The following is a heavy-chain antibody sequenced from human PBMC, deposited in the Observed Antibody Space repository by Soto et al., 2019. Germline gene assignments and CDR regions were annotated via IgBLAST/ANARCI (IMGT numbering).Heavy chain of an antibody. V-gene: IGHV1-8*01. CDR3: ARGSNDYGDYSDY. Sequence: VSVKVSCKASGYTFTSYDINWVRQATGQGLEWMGWMNPNSGNTGYAQKFQGRVTMNRNTPISTAYMELSSLRSEDTAVYYCARGSNDYGDYSDYWGQGTLVTVSS. J-gene: IGHJ4*02. CDR2: MNPNSGNT. D-gene: IGHD4-17*01. CDR1: GYTFTSYD.